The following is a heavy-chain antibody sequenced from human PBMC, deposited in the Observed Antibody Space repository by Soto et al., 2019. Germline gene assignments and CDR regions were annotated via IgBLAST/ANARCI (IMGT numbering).Heavy chain of an antibody. CDR3: ARGSRGSGSYYGGPRWFDP. CDR1: GFTFSNYG. Sequence: QVQLVESGGGVVQPGGSLRLSCAASGFTFSNYGMHWVRQAPGQGLEWGAVIWYDGSKEYYADSVKGRFTISRDNSKNTLYPQMNRLIVEDTAMYYCARGSRGSGSYYGGPRWFDPWGQGTLVTVSS. J-gene: IGHJ5*02. CDR2: IWYDGSKE. D-gene: IGHD3-10*01. V-gene: IGHV3-33*01.